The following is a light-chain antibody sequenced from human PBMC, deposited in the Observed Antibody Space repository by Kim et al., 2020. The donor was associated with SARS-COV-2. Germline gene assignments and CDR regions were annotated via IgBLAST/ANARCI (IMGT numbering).Light chain of an antibody. CDR2: QDN. CDR1: KLGDRY. CDR3: QAWDSSTSLV. Sequence: SYELTQPPSVSVSPGQTASITCSGDKLGDRYASWYQQKPGQSPELVIYQDNKRPSGIPERFSGSNSGNTATLTISGTQAMDEADYYCQAWDSSTSLVFGTGTKVTVL. V-gene: IGLV3-1*01. J-gene: IGLJ1*01.